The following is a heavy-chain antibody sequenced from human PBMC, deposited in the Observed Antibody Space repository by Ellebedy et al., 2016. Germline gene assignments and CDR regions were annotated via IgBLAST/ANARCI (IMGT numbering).Heavy chain of an antibody. Sequence: GESLKISXAASGFTFSSYSMNWVRQAPGKGLEWVSYISSSSSTIYYADSVKGRFTISRDNAKNSLYLQMNSLRDEDTAVYYCARGRSVLRFLEWLSANCYFDYWGQGTLVTVSS. D-gene: IGHD3-3*01. V-gene: IGHV3-48*02. CDR3: ARGRSVLRFLEWLSANCYFDY. CDR1: GFTFSSYS. CDR2: ISSSSSTI. J-gene: IGHJ4*02.